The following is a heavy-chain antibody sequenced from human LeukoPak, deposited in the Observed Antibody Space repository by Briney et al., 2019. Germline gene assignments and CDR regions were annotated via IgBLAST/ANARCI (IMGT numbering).Heavy chain of an antibody. J-gene: IGHJ4*02. CDR3: AREVKRYCSSTSCYSVGYYFDY. CDR2: IYTSGST. D-gene: IGHD2-2*01. CDR1: GGSISSGSYY. Sequence: SETLSLTCTVSGGSISSGSYYWSWIRQPAGKGLEWIGRIYTSGSTNYNPSLKSRVTMSVDTSKNQFSLKLSSVTAADTAVYYCAREVKRYCSSTSCYSVGYYFDYWGQGTLVTVSS. V-gene: IGHV4-61*02.